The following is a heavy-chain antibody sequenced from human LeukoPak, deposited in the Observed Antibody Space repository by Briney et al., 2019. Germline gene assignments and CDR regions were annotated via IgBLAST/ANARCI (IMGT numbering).Heavy chain of an antibody. CDR2: INHSGST. CDR1: GGSFSGYY. CDR3: ARGGYYDFWSGYPCWYFDL. J-gene: IGHJ2*01. V-gene: IGHV4-34*01. Sequence: PSETLSLTCAVYGGSFSGYYWSWIRRPPGKGLEWIGEINHSGSTNYNPSLKSRVTISVDTSKNQFSLKLSSVTAADTAVYYCARGGYYDFWSGYPCWYFDLWGRGTLVTVSS. D-gene: IGHD3-3*01.